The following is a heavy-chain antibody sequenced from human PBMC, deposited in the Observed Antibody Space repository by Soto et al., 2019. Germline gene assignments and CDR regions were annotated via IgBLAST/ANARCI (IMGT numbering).Heavy chain of an antibody. CDR3: AKDYSRLEPTGQAFDI. CDR1: GFTFSSYG. J-gene: IGHJ3*02. D-gene: IGHD1-1*01. CDR2: IAYDGSNK. V-gene: IGHV3-30*18. Sequence: GGSLRLSCAASGFTFSSYGMHWVRQAPGKGLEWVAVIAYDGSNKYYADSVKGRFTISRDNYKNTLYLQMNSLRAEETDVYYCAKDYSRLEPTGQAFDIWGKGTMVTVSS.